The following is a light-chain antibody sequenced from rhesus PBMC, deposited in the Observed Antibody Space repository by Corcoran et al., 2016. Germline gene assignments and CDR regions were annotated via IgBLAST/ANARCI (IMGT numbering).Light chain of an antibody. J-gene: IGKJ2*01. CDR2: AAS. Sequence: DIQMTQSPSSLSAAVGDRVTITCRASQTISRYVAWYQQKPGKVPKLLVYAASSLESGGPSRFSGSGSWTDFPLTIISLQPEDFATYYCPQHNSHPYSFGQGTKVEIK. V-gene: IGKV1-44*01. CDR1: QTISRY. CDR3: PQHNSHPYS.